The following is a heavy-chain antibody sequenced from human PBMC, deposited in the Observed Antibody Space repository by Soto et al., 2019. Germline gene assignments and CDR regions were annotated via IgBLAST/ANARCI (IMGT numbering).Heavy chain of an antibody. J-gene: IGHJ6*02. CDR3: ARDPHSYIGYDLNVRHYYGMDV. D-gene: IGHD5-12*01. CDR2: IIPIFGTA. Sequence: ASVKVSCKASGGTFSSYAISWVRQAPGQGLEWMGGIIPIFGTANYAQKFQGRVTITADESTSTAYMELSSLRSEDTAVYYCARDPHSYIGYDLNVRHYYGMDVCGQGTTVIGSS. V-gene: IGHV1-69*13. CDR1: GGTFSSYA.